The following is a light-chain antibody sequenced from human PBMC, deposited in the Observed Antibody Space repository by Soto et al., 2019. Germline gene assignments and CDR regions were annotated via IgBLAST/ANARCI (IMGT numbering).Light chain of an antibody. V-gene: IGKV3-15*01. CDR1: QSVSSN. CDR2: GAS. J-gene: IGKJ1*01. Sequence: EIVMTQSPATLSVSPGERATLSCRASQSVSSNLAWYQQKPGQAPRLLIYGASTRATGIPARFSGSGSGTDFSLTISRLEPEDFAVYYCHQYGILPRTFGQGTKVEIK. CDR3: HQYGILPRT.